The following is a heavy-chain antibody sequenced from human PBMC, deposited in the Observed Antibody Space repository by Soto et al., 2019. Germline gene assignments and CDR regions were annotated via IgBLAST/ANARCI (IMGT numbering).Heavy chain of an antibody. D-gene: IGHD6-19*01. CDR1: GFTA. V-gene: IGHV3-23*01. J-gene: IGHJ4*02. Sequence: EVQLLESGGGLVQPGGSLSLSCAASGFTAMSWVRQAPGKGLEWVSVISGSGGSTYYADSVKGRFTISRDNSKNTLYLQMNSLRAEDTAVYYCAKLSSGWFGPFDYWGQGTLVTVSS. CDR3: AKLSSGWFGPFDY. CDR2: ISGSGGST.